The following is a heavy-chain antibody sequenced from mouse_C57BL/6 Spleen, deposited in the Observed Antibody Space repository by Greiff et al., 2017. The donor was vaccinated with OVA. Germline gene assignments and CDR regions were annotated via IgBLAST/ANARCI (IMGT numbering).Heavy chain of an antibody. D-gene: IGHD1-1*01. CDR3: ARQDYGSSNRAVDY. J-gene: IGHJ4*01. CDR2: IDPSDSYT. CDR1: GYTFTSYW. V-gene: IGHV1-69*01. Sequence: QVQLQQPGAELVMPGASVKLSCKASGYTFTSYWMHWVKQRPGQGLEWIGEIDPSDSYTNYNQKFKGKSTLTVDKSSSTAYMQLNSLTSKDSAVYYCARQDYGSSNRAVDYWGQGTSVTVSS.